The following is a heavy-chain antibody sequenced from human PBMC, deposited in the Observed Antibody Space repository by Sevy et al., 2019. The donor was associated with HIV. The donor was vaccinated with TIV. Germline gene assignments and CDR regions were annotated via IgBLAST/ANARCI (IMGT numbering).Heavy chain of an antibody. D-gene: IGHD3-10*01. CDR1: GFTFSSYG. Sequence: GGSLRLSCAASGFTFSSYGMHWVRQAPGKGLEWVAVISYDGSNKYYADSVKGRFTISRDNSKNTLYLQMNSLRDEDTAVYYRGKGADHITMVRGVIPASRGLPYGMDVWGQGTTVTVSS. V-gene: IGHV3-30*18. J-gene: IGHJ6*02. CDR2: ISYDGSNK. CDR3: GKGADHITMVRGVIPASRGLPYGMDV.